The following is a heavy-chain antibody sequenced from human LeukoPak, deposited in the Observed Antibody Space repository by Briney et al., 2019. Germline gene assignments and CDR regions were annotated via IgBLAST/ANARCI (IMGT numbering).Heavy chain of an antibody. J-gene: IGHJ4*02. CDR2: ISYDGSNK. CDR1: GFTFSSYG. D-gene: IGHD2-21*02. Sequence: QPGGSLRLSCAASGFTFSSYGMHWVRQAPGKGLEWVAVISYDGSNKYYADSVKGRFTISRDNSKNTLYLQMNSLRAEDTAVYYCAKEALAYCGGDCYSDLDYWGQGTLVTVSS. V-gene: IGHV3-30*18. CDR3: AKEALAYCGGDCYSDLDY.